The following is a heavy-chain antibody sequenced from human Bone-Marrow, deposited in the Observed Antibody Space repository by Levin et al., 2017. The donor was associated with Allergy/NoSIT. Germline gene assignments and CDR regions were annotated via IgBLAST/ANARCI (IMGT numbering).Heavy chain of an antibody. CDR3: VRYYCSSTSRLFDY. CDR1: GFTFSTYA. J-gene: IGHJ4*02. CDR2: ISSNGGTT. D-gene: IGHD2-2*01. V-gene: IGHV3-64D*06. Sequence: GGSLRLSCSASGFTFSTYAIHWVRQAPGMGLEYVSAISSNGGTTYYADSVKGRFTISRDNSKNTLYLQMSSLRTEDTAVYYCVRYYCSSTSRLFDYWGQGTLVTVSS.